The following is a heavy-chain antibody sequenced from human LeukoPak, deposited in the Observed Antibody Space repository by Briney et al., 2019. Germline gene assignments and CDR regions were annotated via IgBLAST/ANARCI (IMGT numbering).Heavy chain of an antibody. V-gene: IGHV3-7*01. Sequence: GGSLRLSCAASGFTFSSYWMSWVRQAPGKGLEWVANIKQDGSEKYYVDSVKGRFTISRDNAKNSLYLQMNSLRAEDTAVYYCARDEMLAAAGTIGMDVWDQGTTVTVSS. CDR2: IKQDGSEK. D-gene: IGHD6-13*01. J-gene: IGHJ6*02. CDR3: ARDEMLAAAGTIGMDV. CDR1: GFTFSSYW.